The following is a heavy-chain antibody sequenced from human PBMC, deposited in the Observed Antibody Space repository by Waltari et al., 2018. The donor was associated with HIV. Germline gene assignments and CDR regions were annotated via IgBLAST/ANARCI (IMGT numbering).Heavy chain of an antibody. CDR3: ARSGLVAATVNNWFDP. Sequence: QVQLQQWGAGLLKPSETLSLTCAVYGGSFSGYYWSWIGQPPGKGLEWIGEIHHSGRTNYNPSLKSRVTISVDTSKNQFSLKLSSVTAADTAVYYCARSGLVAATVNNWFDPWGQGTLVTVSS. CDR1: GGSFSGYY. J-gene: IGHJ5*02. V-gene: IGHV4-34*01. CDR2: IHHSGRT. D-gene: IGHD2-15*01.